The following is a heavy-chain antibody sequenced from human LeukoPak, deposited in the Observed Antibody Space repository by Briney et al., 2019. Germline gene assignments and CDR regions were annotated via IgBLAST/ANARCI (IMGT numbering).Heavy chain of an antibody. J-gene: IGHJ4*02. CDR2: IYPGDSDT. V-gene: IGHV5-51*01. CDR3: ARRLTAEV. Sequence: GESLKISCKGSGYIFTNYWIGWVRQLPGEGLEWMGIIYPGDSDTRYSPSLQGQVTISADNSINTAYLQWSSLKASDTAIYYCARRLTAEVWGQGTLVTVSS. D-gene: IGHD7-27*01. CDR1: GYIFTNYW.